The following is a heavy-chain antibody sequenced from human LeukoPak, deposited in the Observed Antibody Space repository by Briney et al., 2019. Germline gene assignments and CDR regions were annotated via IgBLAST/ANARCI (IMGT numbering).Heavy chain of an antibody. CDR3: AKRESSSSWYNYFDY. D-gene: IGHD6-13*01. CDR1: GFTFSNYA. J-gene: IGHJ4*02. Sequence: PRGSLRLSCAASGFTFSNYAMSWVRQAPGKGLEWVSAISPSADSTSYADSVKGRFAISRDNSKNTLYLQMDSLRAEDTAVYYCAKRESSSSWYNYFDYWGQGTLVTVSS. CDR2: ISPSADST. V-gene: IGHV3-23*01.